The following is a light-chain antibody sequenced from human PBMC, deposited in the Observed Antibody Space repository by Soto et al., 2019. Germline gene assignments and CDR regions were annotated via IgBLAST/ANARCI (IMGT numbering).Light chain of an antibody. J-gene: IGKJ2*01. V-gene: IGKV1-39*01. Sequence: DIQMTQSPSSLSASVGDRVTITCRASQNINHYLNWYQFKPEKAPKLLIYSTSNLRSGVPPRFSGNGSATEFTLTISTLQPEDSATYYCQQSYNTLRTFGQGSKLEIK. CDR3: QQSYNTLRT. CDR2: STS. CDR1: QNINHY.